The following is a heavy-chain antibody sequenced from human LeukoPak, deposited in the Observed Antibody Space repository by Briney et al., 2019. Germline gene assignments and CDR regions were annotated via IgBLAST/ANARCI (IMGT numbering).Heavy chain of an antibody. J-gene: IGHJ6*03. CDR1: GGTFSSYA. CDR2: IIPIFGTA. V-gene: IGHV1-69*13. D-gene: IGHD6-6*01. CDR3: ARLAARGPNYCYYYMDV. Sequence: SVKVSCKASGGTFSSYAISWVRQAPGQGLEWMGGIIPIFGTANYAQKFQGRVTITADESTSTAYMELSSLRSEDTAVYYCARLAARGPNYCYYYMDVWGKGTTVTVSS.